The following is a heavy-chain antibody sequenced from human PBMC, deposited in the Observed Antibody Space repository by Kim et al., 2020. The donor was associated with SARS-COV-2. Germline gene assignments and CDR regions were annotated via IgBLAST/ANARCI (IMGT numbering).Heavy chain of an antibody. CDR3: ASGPGSGSYRYFDY. J-gene: IGHJ4*02. CDR1: GGSFSGYY. V-gene: IGHV4-34*01. D-gene: IGHD1-26*01. CDR2: INHSGST. Sequence: SETLSLTCAVYGGSFSGYYWSWIRQPPGKGLEWIGEINHSGSTNYNPSLKSRVTISVDTSKNQFSLKLSSVTAADTAVYYCASGPGSGSYRYFDYWGQGTLVTVSS.